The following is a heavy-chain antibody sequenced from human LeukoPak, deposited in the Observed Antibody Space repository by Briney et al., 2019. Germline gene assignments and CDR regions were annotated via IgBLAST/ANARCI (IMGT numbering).Heavy chain of an antibody. D-gene: IGHD3-10*01. V-gene: IGHV1-8*01. CDR2: MNPNSGNT. J-gene: IGHJ6*03. Sequence: ASVKVSCKASGYTFTSYDINWVRQATGLGLEWMGWMNPNSGNTGYAQKFQGRVTMTRNTSISTAYMELSSLRSEDTAMYYCARGRKVRGVMQTRYYYYYMDVWGKGTTVTVSS. CDR1: GYTFTSYD. CDR3: ARGRKVRGVMQTRYYYYYMDV.